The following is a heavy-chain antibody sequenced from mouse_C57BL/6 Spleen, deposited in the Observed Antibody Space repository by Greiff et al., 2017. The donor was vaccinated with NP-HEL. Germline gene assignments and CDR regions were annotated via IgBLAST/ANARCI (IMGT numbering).Heavy chain of an antibody. D-gene: IGHD2-4*01. Sequence: EVMLVESGGGLVKPGGSLKLSCAASGFTFSSYAMSWVRQTPEKRLEWVATISDGGSYTYYPDNVKGRFTISRDNAKNNLYLQMSHLKSEDTAMYYCAREEKPDYEGFAYWGQGTLVTVSA. J-gene: IGHJ3*01. CDR1: GFTFSSYA. CDR3: AREEKPDYEGFAY. V-gene: IGHV5-4*01. CDR2: ISDGGSYT.